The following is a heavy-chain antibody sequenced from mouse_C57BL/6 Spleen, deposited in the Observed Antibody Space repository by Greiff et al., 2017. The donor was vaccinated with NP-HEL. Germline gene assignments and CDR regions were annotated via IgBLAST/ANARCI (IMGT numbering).Heavy chain of an antibody. V-gene: IGHV1-53*01. CDR3: AGYGYYYAMDY. CDR2: INPSNGGT. D-gene: IGHD1-1*02. J-gene: IGHJ4*01. Sequence: QVHVKQPGTELVKPGASVKLSCKASGYTFTSYWMHWVKQRTGQGLEWIGNINPSNGGTNYNEKFKSKATLTVDKSSSTAYMQLSSLTSEDSAVYYCAGYGYYYAMDYWGQGTSVTVSS. CDR1: GYTFTSYW.